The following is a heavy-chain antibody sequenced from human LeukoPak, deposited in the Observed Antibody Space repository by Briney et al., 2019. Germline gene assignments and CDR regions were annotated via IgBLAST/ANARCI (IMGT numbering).Heavy chain of an antibody. J-gene: IGHJ5*02. CDR2: IYYSGST. V-gene: IGHV4-39*07. D-gene: IGHD2-2*01. CDR1: GGSISSSSYY. CDR3: ARGIIVVVPAAENWFDP. Sequence: SETLSLTCTVSGGSISSSSYYWGWIRQPPGKGLEWIGSIYYSGSTYYNPSLKSRVTISVDTSKNQFSLKLSSVTAADTAVYYCARGIIVVVPAAENWFDPWGQGTLVTVSS.